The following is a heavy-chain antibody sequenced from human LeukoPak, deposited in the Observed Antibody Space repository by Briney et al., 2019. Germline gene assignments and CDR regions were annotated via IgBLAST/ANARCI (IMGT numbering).Heavy chain of an antibody. CDR2: IRGSGSST. D-gene: IGHD5-12*01. V-gene: IGHV3-23*01. J-gene: IGHJ5*02. CDR1: GFSFNSYA. CDR3: AKDGRGYDPKIS. Sequence: PGGSLRLSCAASGFSFNSYAMSWVRQAPGKGLEWVSGIRGSGSSTDYAESVQGRFTISRDNSKNTLHLQMNSLRVEDTAVYYCAKDGRGYDPKISWGQGTLVTVSS.